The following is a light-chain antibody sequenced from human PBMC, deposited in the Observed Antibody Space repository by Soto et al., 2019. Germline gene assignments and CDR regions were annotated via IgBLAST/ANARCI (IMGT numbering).Light chain of an antibody. Sequence: QSVLTQPASVSGSPGQSITISCTGTRSYVGGYNYVYWHQHHPGKAPKLIIYDVTNRPSGVSDRFSGSKSGNTASLTISGLQAEDEADYYCCSYTSSSTYVFGPGTKVTVL. J-gene: IGLJ1*01. V-gene: IGLV2-14*03. CDR3: CSYTSSSTYV. CDR1: RSYVGGYNY. CDR2: DVT.